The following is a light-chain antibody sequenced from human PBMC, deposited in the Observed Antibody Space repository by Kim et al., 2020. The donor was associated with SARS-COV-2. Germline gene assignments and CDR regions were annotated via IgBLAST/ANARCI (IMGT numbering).Light chain of an antibody. CDR2: AAS. Sequence: AAVGDRVTITCRTSQSISSHLNWYHQKPGRAPKLLIYAASTLHGGVPSRFSGSGSETDFTLTISSLQPDDFATYFCQQSYISPFTFGPGTKVDIK. J-gene: IGKJ3*01. CDR3: QQSYISPFT. CDR1: QSISSH. V-gene: IGKV1-39*01.